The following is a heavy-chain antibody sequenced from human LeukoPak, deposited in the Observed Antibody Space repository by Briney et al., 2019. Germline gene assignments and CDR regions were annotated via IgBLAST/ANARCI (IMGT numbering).Heavy chain of an antibody. D-gene: IGHD3-3*01. CDR1: GFTFSSYA. CDR3: ANSNYDFWSGLY. CDR2: ISGSGGST. Sequence: GGSLRLSCAASGFTFSSYAMSWVRQAPGKGLEWVSAISGSGGSTYYADSVKGRFTISRDNSKNTLYLQMNSLRAEDTAVYYCANSNYDFWSGLYWGQGTLVTVSS. V-gene: IGHV3-23*01. J-gene: IGHJ4*02.